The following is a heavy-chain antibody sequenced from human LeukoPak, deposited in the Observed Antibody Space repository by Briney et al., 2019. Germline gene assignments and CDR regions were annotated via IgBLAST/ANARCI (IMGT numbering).Heavy chain of an antibody. CDR2: IKEDGSEK. CDR1: GFTFSSYW. V-gene: IGHV3-7*01. Sequence: PGGSLRLSCAASGFTFSSYWMGWVRQAPGKGLEWVANIKEDGSEKYYVGSVKGRFTISRDNAKNSLYLQMNSLRAEDTAVYYCAELGITMIGGVWGKGTTVTISS. D-gene: IGHD3-10*02. J-gene: IGHJ6*04. CDR3: AELGITMIGGV.